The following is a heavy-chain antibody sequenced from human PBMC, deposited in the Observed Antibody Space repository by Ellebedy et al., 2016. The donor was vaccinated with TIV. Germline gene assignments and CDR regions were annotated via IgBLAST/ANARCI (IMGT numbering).Heavy chain of an antibody. V-gene: IGHV5-51*01. J-gene: IGHJ3*02. CDR2: IYPGDSDT. CDR1: GYSFTSYW. Sequence: PGGSLRLSCKGSGYSFTSYWIGWVRQMPGKGLEWMGIIYPGDSDTRYSPYFQGQVTISADKSINTAYLQWSSLKASDTAINYCVRGRLGANAFDIWGPGTMVTVSS. CDR3: VRGRLGANAFDI. D-gene: IGHD3-16*01.